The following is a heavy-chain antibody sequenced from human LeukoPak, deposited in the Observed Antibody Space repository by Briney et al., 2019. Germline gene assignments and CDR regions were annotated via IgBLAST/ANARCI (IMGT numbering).Heavy chain of an antibody. Sequence: SETLSLTCTVSGGSISSGGYYWSWIRQHPGKGLEWIGYIYYSGSTYYNPSLKSRVTISVDTSKNQFSLKLSSVTAADTAVYYCARVGEPYCGGVCYLGSYFDYWGQGTLVTASS. D-gene: IGHD2-21*02. J-gene: IGHJ4*02. CDR1: GGSISSGGYY. CDR3: ARVGEPYCGGVCYLGSYFDY. CDR2: IYYSGST. V-gene: IGHV4-31*03.